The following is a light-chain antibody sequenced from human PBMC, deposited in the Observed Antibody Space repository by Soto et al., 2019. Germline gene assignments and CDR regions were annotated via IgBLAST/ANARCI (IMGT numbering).Light chain of an antibody. J-gene: IGKJ1*01. V-gene: IGKV1-5*01. CDR2: DAS. Sequence: DIPMTQSPSTLSASVGDRVTITCRARESISIWLAWYQQKPGKAPKLLIYDASILESGVPSRFSGSGSGTEFTLTISSLQPDDSATYYCQQYKTSPWTFGQGTKVE. CDR3: QQYKTSPWT. CDR1: ESISIW.